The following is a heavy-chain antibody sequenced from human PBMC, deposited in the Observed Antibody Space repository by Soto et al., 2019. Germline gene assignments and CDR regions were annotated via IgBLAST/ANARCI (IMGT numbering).Heavy chain of an antibody. V-gene: IGHV4-59*08. CDR1: GGSISSYY. D-gene: IGHD6-19*01. CDR3: ARTYSSGWEYYFDY. CDR2: IYYSGST. J-gene: IGHJ4*02. Sequence: PSETLSLTCTVSGGSISSYYWSWIRQPPGKGLEWIGYIYYSGSTNYNPSLKSRVTISVDTSKNQFSLKLSSVTAADTAVYYCARTYSSGWEYYFDYWGQGTLVTVSS.